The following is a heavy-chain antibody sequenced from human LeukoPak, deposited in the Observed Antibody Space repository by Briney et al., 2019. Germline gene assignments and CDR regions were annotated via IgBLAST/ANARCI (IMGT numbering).Heavy chain of an antibody. CDR3: AREGRCSSTSCYATYYYMDV. V-gene: IGHV3-11*01. Sequence: PGGSLRLSCAASGFTFSDYYRNWIRQAPGKGLEWVSYITSRDSTIYYADSVKGRYTISRDNAKNSLYLQMNSLRAEDTAVYYCAREGRCSSTSCYATYYYMDVWGKGATVTVSS. CDR1: GFTFSDYY. D-gene: IGHD2-2*01. CDR2: ITSRDSTI. J-gene: IGHJ6*03.